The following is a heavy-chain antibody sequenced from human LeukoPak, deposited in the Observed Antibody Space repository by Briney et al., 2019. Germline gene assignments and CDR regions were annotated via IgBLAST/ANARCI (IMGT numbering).Heavy chain of an antibody. J-gene: IGHJ4*02. Sequence: SETLSLTCSVSGGSISSGGYYWSWIRQPPEKGLEWIGYIFHTGSADYNTSLKSRVTLSVDKSRNQFSLKLTSVTAADTAVYYCAKAAYYGSGSIDYWGQGTLVTVSS. V-gene: IGHV4-30-2*01. CDR3: AKAAYYGSGSIDY. CDR2: IFHTGSA. CDR1: GGSISSGGYY. D-gene: IGHD3-10*01.